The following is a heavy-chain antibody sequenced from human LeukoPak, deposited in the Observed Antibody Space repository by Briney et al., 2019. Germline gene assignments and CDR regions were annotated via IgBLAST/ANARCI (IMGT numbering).Heavy chain of an antibody. CDR1: EGTFSSYA. CDR3: ASSGYKRQFDY. D-gene: IGHD5-18*01. Sequence: ASVKVSCKASEGTFSSYAISWVRQAPGQGLEWMGGIIPIFGTANYAQKFQGRVTITADESTSTAYMELSSLRSEDTAVYYCASSGYKRQFDYWGQGTLVTVSS. V-gene: IGHV1-69*13. CDR2: IIPIFGTA. J-gene: IGHJ4*02.